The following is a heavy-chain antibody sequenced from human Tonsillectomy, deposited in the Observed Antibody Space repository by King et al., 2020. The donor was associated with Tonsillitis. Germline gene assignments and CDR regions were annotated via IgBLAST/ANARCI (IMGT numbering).Heavy chain of an antibody. CDR3: AKPLVGAFDI. D-gene: IGHD2-15*01. J-gene: IGHJ3*02. Sequence: VQLVESGGGLVQPGGSLRLSCAASGFTFSSYAMSWVRQAPGKGLEWVSVIYSGGSSTYYADSVKGRITISRDNSKNTLYLQMNSLRAEDTAVYYCAKPLVGAFDIWGQGTMVTVSS. V-gene: IGHV3-23*03. CDR1: GFTFSSYA. CDR2: IYSGGSST.